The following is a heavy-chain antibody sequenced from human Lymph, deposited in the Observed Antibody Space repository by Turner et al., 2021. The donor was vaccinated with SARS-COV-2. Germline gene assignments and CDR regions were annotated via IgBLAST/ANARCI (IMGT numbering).Heavy chain of an antibody. D-gene: IGHD6-19*01. CDR3: ARVVIAVAGTYPIQVYYYYGMDV. J-gene: IGHJ6*02. CDR2: VNHSGST. V-gene: IGHV4-34*01. Sequence: QVQLQQWGAGLLKPSETLSLTCAVYGGSFSGSYWSWIRQPPRKGLAWIGEVNHSGSTNYNPSLKSRVTISVDTSKNQFSLRLTSVTAADSAVYYCARVVIAVAGTYPIQVYYYYGMDVWGQGTTVTVSS. CDR1: GGSFSGSY.